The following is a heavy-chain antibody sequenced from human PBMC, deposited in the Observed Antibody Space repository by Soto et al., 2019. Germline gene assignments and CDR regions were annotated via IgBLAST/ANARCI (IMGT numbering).Heavy chain of an antibody. D-gene: IGHD6-13*01. Sequence: SETLSLTCTVSGGSISSSSYYWGWIRQPPGKGLEWIGSIYYSGSTYYNPSLKSRVTISVDTSKNQFSLKLSSVTAADTAVYYCARLGLAAAGHNWFDPWGQGTLVTVS. CDR1: GGSISSSSYY. CDR3: ARLGLAAAGHNWFDP. V-gene: IGHV4-39*01. CDR2: IYYSGST. J-gene: IGHJ5*02.